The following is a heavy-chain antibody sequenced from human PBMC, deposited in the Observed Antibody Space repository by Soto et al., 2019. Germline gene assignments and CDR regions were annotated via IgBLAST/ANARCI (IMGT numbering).Heavy chain of an antibody. CDR3: ASAPNRYYFDF. CDR1: GFSFSDYY. J-gene: IGHJ4*02. CDR2: ISGSSSDT. V-gene: IGHV3-11*05. Sequence: QVQLVESGGGLVKPGGSLRLSCAGSGFSFSDYYMRWIRQAPGKGLEWLSYISGSSSDTEYADSVKGRFTISRDNAKNSLYLQLDSLTAEDTALYFCASAPNRYYFDFWGQGTLVTVSS. D-gene: IGHD2-8*01.